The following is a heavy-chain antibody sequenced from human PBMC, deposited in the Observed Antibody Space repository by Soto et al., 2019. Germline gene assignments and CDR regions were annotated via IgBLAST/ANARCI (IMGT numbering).Heavy chain of an antibody. J-gene: IGHJ4*02. V-gene: IGHV4-4*02. CDR2: IYHSGST. D-gene: IGHD3-16*02. CDR1: GGPISSSNW. CDR3: ARALGRITFGGVVAQGLDY. Sequence: SETLSLTCDVSGGPISSSNWWSWVRQPPGKGLEWIGEIYHSGSTNYNPSLKSRVTISVDKSKNQFSLKLSSVTAADTAVYYCARALGRITFGGVVAQGLDYWGQGTLVTVSS.